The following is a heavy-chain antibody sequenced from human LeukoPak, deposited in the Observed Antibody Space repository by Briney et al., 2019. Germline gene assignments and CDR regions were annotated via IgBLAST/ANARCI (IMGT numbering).Heavy chain of an antibody. J-gene: IGHJ4*02. CDR3: ARATPIAVAGNFDY. V-gene: IGHV4-61*02. Sequence: PSETLSLTCTVSGGSICSGSYYWSWIRQPAGKGLEWIGRIYTSGSTNYNPSLKSRVTISVDTSKNQFSLKLSSVTAADTAVYYCARATPIAVAGNFDYWGQGTLVTVSS. D-gene: IGHD6-19*01. CDR2: IYTSGST. CDR1: GGSICSGSYY.